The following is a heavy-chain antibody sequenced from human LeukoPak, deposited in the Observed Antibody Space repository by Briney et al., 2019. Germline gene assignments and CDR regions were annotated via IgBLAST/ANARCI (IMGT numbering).Heavy chain of an antibody. Sequence: GGSLRLSCAASGFTFSSYNMNWVRQAPGRGPEWVSGINWNGGSTGYADSVKGRFTISRDNAKNSLYLQMNSLRAEDTALYYCARANSLLTSYYYYMDVWGKGTTVTVSS. V-gene: IGHV3-20*04. CDR3: ARANSLLTSYYYYMDV. CDR1: GFTFSSYN. CDR2: INWNGGST. D-gene: IGHD2-15*01. J-gene: IGHJ6*03.